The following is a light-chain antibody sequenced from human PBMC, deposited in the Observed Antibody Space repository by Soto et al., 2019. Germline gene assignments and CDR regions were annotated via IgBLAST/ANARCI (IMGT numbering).Light chain of an antibody. V-gene: IGKV3D-15*01. Sequence: EIVMTQSPATLSVSPGERATLSCRASQSVRSNFAWYQQKPGQDPRLPIYGASTRATGIPARFSGSGSGTEFTLTISSLQSEDLAVYYCQQYNNWHAITFGQGKRMAIK. J-gene: IGKJ5*01. CDR2: GAS. CDR1: QSVRSN. CDR3: QQYNNWHAIT.